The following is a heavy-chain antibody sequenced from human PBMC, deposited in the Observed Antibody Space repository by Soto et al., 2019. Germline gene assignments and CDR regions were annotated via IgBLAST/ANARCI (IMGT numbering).Heavy chain of an antibody. CDR1: GFTFSDYY. V-gene: IGHV3-11*05. CDR2: ISSSSSYT. J-gene: IGHJ4*02. D-gene: IGHD3-16*01. Sequence: GSLRLSCAASGFTFSDYYMSWIRQAPGKGLEWVSYISSSSSYTNYADSVKGRFTISRDNAKNSLYLQMNSLRAEDTAVYYCAREVITFGYFDYWGQGTLVTVSS. CDR3: AREVITFGYFDY.